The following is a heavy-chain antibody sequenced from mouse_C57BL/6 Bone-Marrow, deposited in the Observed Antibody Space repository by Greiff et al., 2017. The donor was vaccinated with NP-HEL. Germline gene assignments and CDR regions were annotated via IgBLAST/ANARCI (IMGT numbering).Heavy chain of an antibody. J-gene: IGHJ3*01. D-gene: IGHD3-1*01. CDR3: ARSLRTTGAY. CDR2: INPSSGYT. V-gene: IGHV1-7*01. CDR1: GYTFTSYW. Sequence: QVHVKQSGAELAKPGASVKLSCKASGYTFTSYWMHWVNQRPGQGLEWIGNINPSSGYTKYNQKFKDKATLTADKSSSTAYMQLSSLTYEDSAVYSCARSLRTTGAYWGQGTLVTVSA.